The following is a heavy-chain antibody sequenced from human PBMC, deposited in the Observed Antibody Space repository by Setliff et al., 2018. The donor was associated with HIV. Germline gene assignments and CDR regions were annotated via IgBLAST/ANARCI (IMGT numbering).Heavy chain of an antibody. J-gene: IGHJ5*01. Sequence: PSETLSLTCTVSGGSISSSSYYWGWIRQPPGKGPEWIGSLYYRGTTYYNPSLKSRVTISTGTSNNQFSLTLSSVTAADTAVYKCVRHVWSDDFLVPGWFDSWSQGTLVTVSS. CDR2: LYYRGTT. V-gene: IGHV4-39*01. CDR1: GGSISSSSYY. D-gene: IGHD3-3*01. CDR3: VRHVWSDDFLVPGWFDS.